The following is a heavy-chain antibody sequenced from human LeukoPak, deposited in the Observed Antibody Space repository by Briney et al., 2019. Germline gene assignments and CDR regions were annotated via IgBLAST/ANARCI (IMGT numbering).Heavy chain of an antibody. V-gene: IGHV3-30*02. Sequence: GGSLKLSCAASGYTFSSYGMHWVRQAPGKGLEWVAFIRFDGTIKDYADSVKGRFTISRDNSKNTLNLLMNSLRAEDTAVYYCAKDYGTAVAGLGPFDPWGQGTLVTVSS. J-gene: IGHJ5*02. D-gene: IGHD6-19*01. CDR1: GYTFSSYG. CDR3: AKDYGTAVAGLGPFDP. CDR2: IRFDGTIK.